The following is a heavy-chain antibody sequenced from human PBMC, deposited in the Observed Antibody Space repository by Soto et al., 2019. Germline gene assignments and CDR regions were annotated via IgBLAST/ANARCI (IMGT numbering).Heavy chain of an antibody. CDR1: GFSLSASGVG. CDR2: IYWDDAK. Sequence: QITLKESGPTLVKPTQTLTLTCTFSGFSLSASGVGVGWIRQPPGKALEWLAIIYWDDAKHYSPSLKSSLTITKDTPKNQVVLTMTNMDPVDTATYYCAHKGGGDRILDSWGQGTLVTVSS. J-gene: IGHJ4*02. CDR3: AHKGGGDRILDS. V-gene: IGHV2-5*02. D-gene: IGHD3-16*01.